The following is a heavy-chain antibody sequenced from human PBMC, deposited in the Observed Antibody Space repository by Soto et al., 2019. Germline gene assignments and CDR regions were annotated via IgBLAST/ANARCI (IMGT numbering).Heavy chain of an antibody. V-gene: IGHV1-3*05. J-gene: IGHJ4*02. CDR3: ARVSGSSLPAY. CDR2: INAGNGNT. Sequence: QVQLVQSGAEEKKPGASVKVSCKASGYTFTNYAMHWVRQAPGQRLEWMGWINAGNGNTKYSQKFQGRVTITRDTSASTAYMELSSLRSEDTAVYSCARVSGSSLPAYWGQGTLVTVSS. CDR1: GYTFTNYA. D-gene: IGHD6-19*01.